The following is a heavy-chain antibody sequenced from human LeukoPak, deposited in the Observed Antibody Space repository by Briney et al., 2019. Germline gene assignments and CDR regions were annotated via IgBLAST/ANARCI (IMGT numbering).Heavy chain of an antibody. D-gene: IGHD3-22*01. CDR2: ISGSGGST. CDR3: AKVPPGLYDSSGYYPDY. Sequence: GGSLRLSCAASGFTFSSYAMSWVRQAPGKGLEWVSAISGSGGSTYYADSVKGWFTISRDNSKNTLYLQMNSLRAEDTAVYYCAKVPPGLYDSSGYYPDYWGQGTLVTVSS. V-gene: IGHV3-23*01. J-gene: IGHJ4*02. CDR1: GFTFSSYA.